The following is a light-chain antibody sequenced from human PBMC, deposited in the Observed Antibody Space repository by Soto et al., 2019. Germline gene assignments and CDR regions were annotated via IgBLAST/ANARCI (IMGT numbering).Light chain of an antibody. CDR3: QQYGSSGT. Sequence: EVVLTQSPATLSLSPGEGATLSCRVSQSISSSYLSWYQQRPGQAPRLLIYGASTRATGIPARFSGSGRGSGTDFTLTISRLEPEDFAVYYCQQYGSSGTFGQGTKVDIK. CDR2: GAS. J-gene: IGKJ1*01. CDR1: QSISSSY. V-gene: IGKV3-20*01.